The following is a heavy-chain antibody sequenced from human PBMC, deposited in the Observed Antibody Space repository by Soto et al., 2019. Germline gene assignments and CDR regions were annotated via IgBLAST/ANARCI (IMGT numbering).Heavy chain of an antibody. CDR1: GFSFSGYA. V-gene: IGHV3-23*01. J-gene: IGHJ4*02. CDR3: AKALMAGGFS. D-gene: IGHD2-8*01. CDR2: ISGSGGST. Sequence: GGSLRLPCGAAGFSFSGYAMSWVRQAPGKGLEWVSAISGSGGSTYYADSVRGRFTISRDNSKSTLYLQLNSLKVDDTAIYYCAKALMAGGFSRGQGTLVTVSS.